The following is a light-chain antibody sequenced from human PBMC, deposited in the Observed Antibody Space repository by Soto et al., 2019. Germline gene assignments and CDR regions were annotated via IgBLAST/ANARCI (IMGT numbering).Light chain of an antibody. CDR2: SNN. V-gene: IGLV1-44*01. J-gene: IGLJ3*02. Sequence: QSVLTQPPSASGTPGQRVTISCSGSSSNIGSNTVNWYQQLPGTAPKLLISSNNQRPSGVPDRFSGSKSGTSGSLAISGLQSEDEADYYCAAWDDSLNGWVFGGGTKLTVL. CDR3: AAWDDSLNGWV. CDR1: SSNIGSNT.